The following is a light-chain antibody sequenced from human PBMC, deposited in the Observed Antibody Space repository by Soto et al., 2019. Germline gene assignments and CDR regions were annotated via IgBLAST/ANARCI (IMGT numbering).Light chain of an antibody. Sequence: QSVLTQSPSASASLGASVKLTCTLSSGHSDYAIAWHQQQPKKGPRYLMKVNSDGSHSKGDGIPDRFSGSSSGAERYLTISSLQSEDEADYHCQTWGAGMVFGGGTKLTVL. J-gene: IGLJ3*02. CDR3: QTWGAGMV. V-gene: IGLV4-69*01. CDR2: VNSDGSH. CDR1: SGHSDYA.